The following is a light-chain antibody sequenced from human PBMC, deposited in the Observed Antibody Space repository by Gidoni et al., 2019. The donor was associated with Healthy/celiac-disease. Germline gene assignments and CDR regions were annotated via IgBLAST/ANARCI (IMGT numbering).Light chain of an antibody. V-gene: IGKV2-28*01. CDR1: QSLLHSNGYNY. J-gene: IGKJ1*01. CDR3: MQALQTPRT. Sequence: DIVMTQSLLSLPVTPGEPASISCRSSQSLLHSNGYNYLDWYLQKPGQSPQLLIYLGSNRASGVPDRFSGSGSGTDFTLKISRVEAEDFGVYYCMQALQTPRTFGQGTKVEIK. CDR2: LGS.